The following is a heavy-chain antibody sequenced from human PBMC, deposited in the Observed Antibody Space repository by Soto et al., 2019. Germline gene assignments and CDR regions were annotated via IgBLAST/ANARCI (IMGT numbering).Heavy chain of an antibody. CDR1: GGSMNSHDYY. D-gene: IGHD3-10*01. V-gene: IGHV4-30-4*01. CDR2: IHNSGST. J-gene: IGHJ3*02. Sequence: QQQLQESGPGLVKPSQTLSLTCTVSGGSMNSHDYYWSWIRQPPGKGLEWIGYIHNSGSTYYNPSLKSRITISSDMSQNQCSLRLNSVTAGDTALYFCARGEVRGPFDIWGQGTKVTVSS. CDR3: ARGEVRGPFDI.